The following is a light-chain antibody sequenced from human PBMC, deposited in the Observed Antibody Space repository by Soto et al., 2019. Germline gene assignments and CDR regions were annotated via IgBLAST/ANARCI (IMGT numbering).Light chain of an antibody. CDR3: QSYDSSNWV. CDR2: EDN. J-gene: IGLJ3*02. V-gene: IGLV6-57*04. Sequence: FMLTQPHSVSESPGKTVTISCTRSSGSIASNYVQWYHQRPGSAPTIVMYEDNQRPSGVPDRFSGSIDRSSNSASLTISGLKTGDEGDFYCQSYDSSNWVFGGGTKLTVL. CDR1: SGSIASNY.